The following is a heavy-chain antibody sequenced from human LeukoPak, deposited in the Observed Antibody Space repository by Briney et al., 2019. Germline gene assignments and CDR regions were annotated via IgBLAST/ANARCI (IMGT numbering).Heavy chain of an antibody. CDR3: ARGVGGFDY. J-gene: IGHJ4*02. Sequence: SETLSLTCTVSGGSISSYYWSWIRQPPGKGLEWIGYIYYSGSTNYNPSLKSRVTISVDTSKNQFSLQLNSVTPEDTVVYYCARGVGGFDYWGQGTLVTVSS. CDR2: IYYSGST. D-gene: IGHD3-10*01. V-gene: IGHV4-59*12. CDR1: GGSISSYY.